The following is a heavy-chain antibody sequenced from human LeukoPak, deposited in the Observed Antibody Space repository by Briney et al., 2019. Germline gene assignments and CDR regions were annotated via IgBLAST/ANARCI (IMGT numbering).Heavy chain of an antibody. CDR2: ISGSGGST. V-gene: IGHV3-23*01. CDR1: GFTFSSYA. D-gene: IGHD1-26*01. J-gene: IGHJ4*02. CDR3: ARHYGSGSYYPSY. Sequence: GGSLRLSCAASGFTFSSYAMSWVRQAPGKGLEWVSAISGSGGSTYYADSVKGRFTISRDNSKNTLYLQMNSLRAEDTAVYYCARHYGSGSYYPSYWGQGTLVTVSS.